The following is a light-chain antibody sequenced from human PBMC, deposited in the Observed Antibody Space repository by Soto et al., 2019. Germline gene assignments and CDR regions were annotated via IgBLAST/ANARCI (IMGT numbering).Light chain of an antibody. CDR1: QSVGTK. J-gene: IGKJ5*01. CDR2: SAS. CDR3: QQYNNWPPIT. V-gene: IGKV3-15*01. Sequence: ETVMTQSPATLSMSPGERATLSCRASQSVGTKLVWYQQKPGQAPRLLIYSASTRATGIPARFSGSGSGTEFTLTISSLQSEDFALYFCQQYNNWPPITFGQGTRLEIK.